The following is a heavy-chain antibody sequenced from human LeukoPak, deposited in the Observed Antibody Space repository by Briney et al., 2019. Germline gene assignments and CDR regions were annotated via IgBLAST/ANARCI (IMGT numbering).Heavy chain of an antibody. D-gene: IGHD6-19*01. CDR1: GYTFTSYD. CDR2: MNPNSGNT. V-gene: IGHV1-8*01. CDR3: ARAFSLLIAGAFDP. Sequence: ASVKVSCKASGYTFTSYDINWVRQATGQGLAWMGWMNPNSGNTGYAQKFQGRVTMTRNTSISTAYMELSSLRSEGTAVYYCARAFSLLIAGAFDPWGQGTLVTVSS. J-gene: IGHJ5*02.